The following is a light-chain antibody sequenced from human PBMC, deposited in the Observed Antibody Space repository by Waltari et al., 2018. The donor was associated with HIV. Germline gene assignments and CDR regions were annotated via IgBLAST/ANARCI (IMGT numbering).Light chain of an antibody. V-gene: IGKV4-1*01. J-gene: IGKJ2*01. Sequence: DIVMTQSPDSLTVSLGARATINCRSRKSLLYRSNNENYLACYQQKPGQPPKLLFYWASTRESGVSNRFSGSESGTNFTLTNSNLQADDVALYYCQQYYSTPRTFGQGTRLEI. CDR2: WAS. CDR1: KSLLYRSNNENY. CDR3: QQYYSTPRT.